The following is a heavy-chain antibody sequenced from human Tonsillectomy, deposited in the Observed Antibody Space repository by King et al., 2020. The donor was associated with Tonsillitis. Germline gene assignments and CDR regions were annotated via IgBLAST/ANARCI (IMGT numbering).Heavy chain of an antibody. CDR2: IYWNDDK. Sequence: ITLKESGPTLVKPTQTLTLTCTFSGFSLSTSGVGVGWIRQPPGKALEWRALIYWNDDKRNSPSLKSRLTITKDTSKNQVVLTMTNMDPVETSKYYCAHRGWTEYYFDYWGQGTLVTVSS. CDR1: GFSLSTSGVG. D-gene: IGHD3-10*01. V-gene: IGHV2-5*01. CDR3: AHRGWTEYYFDY. J-gene: IGHJ4*02.